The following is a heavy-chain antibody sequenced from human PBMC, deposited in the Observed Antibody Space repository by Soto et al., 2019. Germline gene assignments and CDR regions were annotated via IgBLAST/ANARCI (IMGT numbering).Heavy chain of an antibody. CDR3: ASLVAGYSYGHFDY. CDR1: GGSISSYY. J-gene: IGHJ4*02. V-gene: IGHV4-59*01. Sequence: SETLSLTCTVSGGSISSYYWSWIRQPPGKGLEWIGYIYYSGSTNYNPSLKSRVTISVDTSKNQFSLKLSSVTAADRAVYYCASLVAGYSYGHFDYWGQGTLVT. D-gene: IGHD5-18*01. CDR2: IYYSGST.